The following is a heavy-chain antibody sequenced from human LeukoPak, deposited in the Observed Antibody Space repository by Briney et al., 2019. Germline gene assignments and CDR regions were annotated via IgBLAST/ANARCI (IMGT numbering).Heavy chain of an antibody. CDR3: AREGPTYYYDSSGYYSDY. CDR2: ISSSSYI. V-gene: IGHV3-21*01. CDR1: GFTFSSYS. D-gene: IGHD3-22*01. Sequence: GGSLRLSCAASGFTFSSYSMNWVRQAPGKGLEWVSSISSSSYIYYADSVKGRFTISRDNAKNSLYLQMNSLRAEDTAVYYCAREGPTYYYDSSGYYSDYWGQGTLVTVSS. J-gene: IGHJ4*02.